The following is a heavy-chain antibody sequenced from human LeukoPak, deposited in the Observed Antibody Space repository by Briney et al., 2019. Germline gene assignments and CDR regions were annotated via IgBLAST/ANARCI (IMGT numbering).Heavy chain of an antibody. J-gene: IGHJ4*02. Sequence: GASVKVSCKASGYTFTSYDINWVRQATGQGLEWMGWMNPNSGNTGYAQKFQGRVTMTRNTSISTAYMELSSLRSEDTAVYYCARVGGSGWFINYYFDYWGQGTLVTVSS. CDR1: GYTFTSYD. D-gene: IGHD6-19*01. V-gene: IGHV1-8*01. CDR3: ARVGGSGWFINYYFDY. CDR2: MNPNSGNT.